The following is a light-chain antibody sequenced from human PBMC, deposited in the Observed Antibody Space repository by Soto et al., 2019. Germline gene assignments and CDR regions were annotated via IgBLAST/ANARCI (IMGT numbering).Light chain of an antibody. CDR3: CSYVGNYIYV. V-gene: IGLV2-11*01. CDR1: SSDVGGNDY. CDR2: DVT. Sequence: QSLMTHPRSVSWSPGHSFTISFTGTSSDVGGNDYVAWYQQHPGKAPKLVIYDVTARPSGVPGRFSGSKSGKTASLTISWIQAEDEADYYCCSYVGNYIYVFGTGTKVTVL. J-gene: IGLJ1*01.